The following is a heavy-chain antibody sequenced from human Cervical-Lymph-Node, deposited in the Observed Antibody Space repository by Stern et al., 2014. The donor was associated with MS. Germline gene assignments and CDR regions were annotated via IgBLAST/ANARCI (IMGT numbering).Heavy chain of an antibody. CDR1: GGSISSGAYY. CDR3: ARARRNSYGPGWYFDL. J-gene: IGHJ2*01. D-gene: IGHD5-18*01. V-gene: IGHV4-31*03. CDR2: IYYSGST. Sequence: VQLVESGPGLVKPSQTLSLTCTVSGGSISSGAYYWSWIRQHSGKGLEWIGNIYYSGSTHYNPSLKSRVTISVDTSKNQFSLKPSSVTAADTAVYYCARARRNSYGPGWYFDLWGRGTLVTVSS.